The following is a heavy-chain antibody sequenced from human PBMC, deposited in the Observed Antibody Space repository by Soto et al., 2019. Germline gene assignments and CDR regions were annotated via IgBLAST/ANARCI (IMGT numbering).Heavy chain of an antibody. J-gene: IGHJ6*02. Sequence: QVQLVQSGAEVKKPGASVKVSCKASGYTFTSYGISWVRQAPGQGLEWMGWISAYNGNTNYAQKLQGRVTMTTDTSTSTAYMELRSLRSDDTAVYYCAGIAVAAHYYYYGMDVWGQGTTVTVSS. V-gene: IGHV1-18*01. CDR1: GYTFTSYG. CDR2: ISAYNGNT. D-gene: IGHD6-19*01. CDR3: AGIAVAAHYYYYGMDV.